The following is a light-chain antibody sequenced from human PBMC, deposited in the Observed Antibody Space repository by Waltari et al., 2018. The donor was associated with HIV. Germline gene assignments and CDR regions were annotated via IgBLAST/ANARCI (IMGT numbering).Light chain of an antibody. Sequence: SYDLTQPPSVSVSPGQPANIPCYGPNLGESYVCWYQQKPGQSPVVVIYQDSKRPSGIPNRFSGSNSGSTATLTITGTQAVDEADYYCQAWDSNTAVFGPGTKVTVL. CDR2: QDS. J-gene: IGLJ1*01. CDR1: NLGESY. CDR3: QAWDSNTAV. V-gene: IGLV3-1*01.